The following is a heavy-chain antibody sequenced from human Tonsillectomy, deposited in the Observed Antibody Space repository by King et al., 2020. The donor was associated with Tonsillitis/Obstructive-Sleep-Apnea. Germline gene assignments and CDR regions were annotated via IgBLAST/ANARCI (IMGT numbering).Heavy chain of an antibody. D-gene: IGHD3-3*01. Sequence: QLVQSGAEVKKPGSSVKVSCKASGGTFNNYAISWVRQAPGQGLEWMGRFIPLLGIANSAQEFPGRVTITADKSTSTAYIELSSLRSEDTAVYYCARSPPYDFYFDYWGQGTLFTVSS. CDR1: GGTFNNYA. V-gene: IGHV1-69*04. CDR2: FIPLLGIA. CDR3: ARSPPYDFYFDY. J-gene: IGHJ4*02.